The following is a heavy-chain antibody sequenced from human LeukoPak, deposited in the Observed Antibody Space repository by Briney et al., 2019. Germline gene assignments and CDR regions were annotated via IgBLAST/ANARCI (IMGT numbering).Heavy chain of an antibody. V-gene: IGHV3-7*03. CDR3: ARSVPYGTTWYGRSDC. Sequence: GGSLRLSCAASGFTFSDYWMNWVRQAPGKGLEWVAIIKQDGSEKLYVDSVKGRFTISRDNAMNSLYLQMNSLRVEDTAIYFCARSVPYGTTWYGRSDCWGQGTLVTVSS. CDR2: IKQDGSEK. D-gene: IGHD6-13*01. CDR1: GFTFSDYW. J-gene: IGHJ4*02.